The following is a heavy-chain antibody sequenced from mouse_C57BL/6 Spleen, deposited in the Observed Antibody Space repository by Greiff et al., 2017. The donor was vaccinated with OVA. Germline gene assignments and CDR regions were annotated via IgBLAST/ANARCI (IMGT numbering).Heavy chain of an antibody. D-gene: IGHD2-3*01. CDR3: ARGYDGYDD. Sequence: EVKLVESGGDLVKPGGSLKLSCAASGFTFSSYGMSWVRQTPDKRLEWVATISSGGSYTYYPDSVKGRFTISRDHAKNTLYLQMSSLKSEDTAMYYCARGYDGYDDWGQGTTLTVSS. J-gene: IGHJ2*01. CDR2: ISSGGSYT. CDR1: GFTFSSYG. V-gene: IGHV5-6*01.